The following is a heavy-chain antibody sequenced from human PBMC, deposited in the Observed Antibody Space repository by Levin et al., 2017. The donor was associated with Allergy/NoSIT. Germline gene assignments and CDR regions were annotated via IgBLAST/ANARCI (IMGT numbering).Heavy chain of an antibody. CDR2: IYYSGST. D-gene: IGHD6-19*01. V-gene: IGHV4-59*01. J-gene: IGHJ3*02. Sequence: SQTLSLTCTVSGGSISSYYWSWIRQPPGKGLEWIGYIYYSGSTNYNPSLKSRVTISVDTSKNQFSLKLSSVTAADTAVYYCARDASGWSMDDAFDIWGQGTMVTVSS. CDR1: GGSISSYY. CDR3: ARDASGWSMDDAFDI.